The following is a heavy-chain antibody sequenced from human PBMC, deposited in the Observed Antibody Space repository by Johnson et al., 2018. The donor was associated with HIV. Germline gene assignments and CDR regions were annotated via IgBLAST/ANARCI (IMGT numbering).Heavy chain of an antibody. V-gene: IGHV3-30*04. D-gene: IGHD5-18*01. J-gene: IGHJ3*02. CDR1: GFTFSIYA. CDR3: ARDRLYSYGQGAAFDI. CDR2: ISYDGSNK. Sequence: QVQLVESGGGVVQPGRSLRLSCAASGFTFSIYAMYWVRQAPGKGLEWVAVISYDGSNKYYADSVKGRFTISRDNSKNTLYLQMNSLRAEDMAVYYCARDRLYSYGQGAAFDIWGQGTMVTVSS.